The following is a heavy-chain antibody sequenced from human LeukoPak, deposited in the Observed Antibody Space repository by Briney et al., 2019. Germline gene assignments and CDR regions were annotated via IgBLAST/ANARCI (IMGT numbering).Heavy chain of an antibody. D-gene: IGHD3-22*01. CDR1: GFTFSTYW. J-gene: IGHJ1*01. V-gene: IGHV3-74*01. Sequence: GGSLRLSCAASGFTFSTYWIHWVRQAPGKGLVWVSRIKSDGGTNYADSVKGRFTISRDNAKKTASLQMNSLRPEDTGVYYCARAPSEIGGYYPEYFRHWGQGTLVTVSS. CDR2: IKSDGGT. CDR3: ARAPSEIGGYYPEYFRH.